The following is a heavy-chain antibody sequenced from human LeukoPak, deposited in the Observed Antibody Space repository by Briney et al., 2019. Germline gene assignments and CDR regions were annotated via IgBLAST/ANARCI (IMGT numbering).Heavy chain of an antibody. D-gene: IGHD6-19*01. V-gene: IGHV1-2*02. J-gene: IGHJ5*02. CDR3: ARDQGQWLTNWFDP. Sequence: ASVRVSCKASGYTFTDYYMHWVRQAPGQGLEWMGWINPNSGGTNYAQKFQGRVTMTRDTSISTAYMELSRLRSDDTAVYYCARDQGQWLTNWFDPWGQGTLVTVSS. CDR2: INPNSGGT. CDR1: GYTFTDYY.